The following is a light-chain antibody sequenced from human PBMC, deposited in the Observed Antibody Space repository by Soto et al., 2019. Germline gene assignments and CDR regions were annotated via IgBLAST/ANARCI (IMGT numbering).Light chain of an antibody. J-gene: IGKJ5*01. CDR1: QSVNSY. CDR2: GAS. V-gene: IGKV3-20*01. Sequence: ETVMTQSPATLSVSPGERATLSCRAGQSVNSYLAWYQQKPGQAPRLLIYGASSRATGIPDRFSGSGSGTDFTLTISRLEPEDFAVYYCQQYGSSPSITFGQGTRLEIK. CDR3: QQYGSSPSIT.